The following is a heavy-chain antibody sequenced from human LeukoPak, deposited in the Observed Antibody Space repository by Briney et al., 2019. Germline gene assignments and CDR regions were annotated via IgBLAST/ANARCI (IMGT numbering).Heavy chain of an antibody. Sequence: SETLSLTCTVSGGSISSYYWSWIRQPAAQGLEWIGRIYTSGSTNYNPSLKSRVTISVDKSKNQFSLRLSSVTAADTAVYYCARLPWGVYYFDYWGQGTLVTVSS. J-gene: IGHJ4*02. CDR1: GGSISSYY. V-gene: IGHV4-4*07. CDR2: IYTSGST. CDR3: ARLPWGVYYFDY. D-gene: IGHD7-27*01.